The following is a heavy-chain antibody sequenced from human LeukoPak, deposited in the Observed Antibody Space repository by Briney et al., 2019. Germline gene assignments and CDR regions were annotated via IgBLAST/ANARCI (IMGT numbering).Heavy chain of an antibody. Sequence: PSETLSLTCTVSGGSISSGSYSWSWIRQPAGKGLEWIGRIYTSGSTNYNPSLKSRVTISVDTSTNQFSLKLSSVTAADTAVYYCARGLIAAAGSHAFDIWGQGTMVTVSS. CDR1: GGSISSGSYS. CDR3: ARGLIAAAGSHAFDI. V-gene: IGHV4-61*02. D-gene: IGHD6-13*01. CDR2: IYTSGST. J-gene: IGHJ3*02.